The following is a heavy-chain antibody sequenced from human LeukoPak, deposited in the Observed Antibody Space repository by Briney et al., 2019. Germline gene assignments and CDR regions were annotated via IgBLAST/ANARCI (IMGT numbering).Heavy chain of an antibody. V-gene: IGHV4-34*01. J-gene: IGHJ6*03. CDR2: INHSGST. CDR1: GGSFSGYY. CDR3: ARLGYSSGWYTTTAYYYYYMDV. D-gene: IGHD6-19*01. Sequence: NPSETLSLTCAVYGGSFSGYYWSWIRQPPGKGLEWIGEINHSGSTNYNPSLKSRVTISVDTSKNQFSLKLSSVTAADTAVYYCARLGYSSGWYTTTAYYYYYMDVWGKGTTVTVSS.